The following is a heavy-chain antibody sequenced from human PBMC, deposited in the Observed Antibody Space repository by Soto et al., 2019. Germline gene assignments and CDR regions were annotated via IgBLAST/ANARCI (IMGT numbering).Heavy chain of an antibody. Sequence: QLQLQESGPGLVKPSETLSLTCTVSGGSISSSSYYWGWIRQPPGKGLEWIGSIYYSGSTYYNPSLKSRVTISVDTSKNQFSLKLSSVTAADTAVYYCARLYPTPHITMIVVVTATFDYWGQGTLVTVSS. D-gene: IGHD3-22*01. J-gene: IGHJ4*02. CDR2: IYYSGST. CDR1: GGSISSSSYY. CDR3: ARLYPTPHITMIVVVTATFDY. V-gene: IGHV4-39*01.